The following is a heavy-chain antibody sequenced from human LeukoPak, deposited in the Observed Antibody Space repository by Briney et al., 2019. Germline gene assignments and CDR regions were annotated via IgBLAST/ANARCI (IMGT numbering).Heavy chain of an antibody. Sequence: ASVKVSCKTSGYTFTDFGINWVRQAPGQGHEWMGRFTTYNGNTNYAQKFQGRVTMTTDTSTTTAYLEVTSLRSDDTAVYYCARELKTAVSVYYFDYWGQGTLVTVSS. CDR2: FTTYNGNT. D-gene: IGHD6-19*01. J-gene: IGHJ4*02. CDR3: ARELKTAVSVYYFDY. CDR1: GYTFTDFG. V-gene: IGHV1-18*01.